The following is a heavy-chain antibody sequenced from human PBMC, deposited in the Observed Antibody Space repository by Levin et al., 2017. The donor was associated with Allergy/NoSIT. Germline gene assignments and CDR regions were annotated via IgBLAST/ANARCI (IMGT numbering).Heavy chain of an antibody. CDR2: IYYSGST. CDR1: GGSISSGGYY. CDR3: ARAEYCSGGSCYGLFDY. V-gene: IGHV4-31*03. J-gene: IGHJ4*02. Sequence: SCTVSGGSISSGGYYWSWIRQHPGKGLEWIGYIYYSGSTYYNPSLKSRVTISVDTSKNQFSLKLSSVTAADTAVYYCARAEYCSGGSCYGLFDYWGQGTLVTVSS. D-gene: IGHD2-15*01.